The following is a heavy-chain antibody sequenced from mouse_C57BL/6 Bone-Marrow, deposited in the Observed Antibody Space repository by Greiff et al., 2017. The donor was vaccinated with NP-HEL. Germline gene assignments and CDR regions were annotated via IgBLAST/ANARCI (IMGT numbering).Heavy chain of an antibody. CDR2: FHPYNDDT. CDR3: AIITTVVDWYFDV. V-gene: IGHV1-47*01. D-gene: IGHD1-1*01. CDR1: GYTFTTYP. J-gene: IGHJ1*03. Sequence: QVQLKESGAELVKPGASVKMSCKASGYTFTTYPIEWMKQNHGKSLEWIGNFHPYNDDTKYNEKFKGKATLTVEKSSSTVYLELSRLTSDDSAVYYCAIITTVVDWYFDVWGTGTTVTVSS.